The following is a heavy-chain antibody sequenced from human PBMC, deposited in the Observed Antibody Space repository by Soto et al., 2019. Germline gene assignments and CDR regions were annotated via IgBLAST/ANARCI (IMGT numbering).Heavy chain of an antibody. J-gene: IGHJ5*02. CDR2: ISGSGGST. CDR3: AKEETYYDFWSGQSHGFDP. CDR1: GFTFSSYA. D-gene: IGHD3-3*01. V-gene: IGHV3-23*01. Sequence: GGSLRLSCAVSGFTFSSYAMSWVRQAPGKGLEWVSAISGSGGSTYYADSVKGRFTISRDNSKNTLYLQMNSLRAEDTAVYYCAKEETYYDFWSGQSHGFDPWGQGTLVTVSS.